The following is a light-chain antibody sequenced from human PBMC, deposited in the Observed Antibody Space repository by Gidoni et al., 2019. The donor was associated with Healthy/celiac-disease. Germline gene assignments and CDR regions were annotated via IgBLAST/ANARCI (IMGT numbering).Light chain of an antibody. Sequence: EIVLTQSPATLSLSPGESATLSCRASQSVSSYLAWYQQKPGQAPRLLIYDASNRATGIPARFSGSGSGTDFTLTISSLEPEDFAVYYCQQRSNWPTFGQXTKVEIK. CDR2: DAS. CDR3: QQRSNWPT. V-gene: IGKV3-11*01. CDR1: QSVSSY. J-gene: IGKJ1*01.